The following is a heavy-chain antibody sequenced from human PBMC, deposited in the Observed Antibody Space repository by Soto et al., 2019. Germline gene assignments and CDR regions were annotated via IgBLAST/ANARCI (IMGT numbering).Heavy chain of an antibody. D-gene: IGHD5-12*01. J-gene: IGHJ5*02. V-gene: IGHV1-69*01. Sequence: QVQLVQSGAEVKKPGSSVKVSCKASGGSFSTFAISWVRQAPGQGLEWMGGIIPIFNTAKYTQKFQGRVTIIADESTSTAYMELSSLRSEDTALYYCARDHPLARGNNWFEPWGQGTLVTVSS. CDR2: IIPIFNTA. CDR3: ARDHPLARGNNWFEP. CDR1: GGSFSTFA.